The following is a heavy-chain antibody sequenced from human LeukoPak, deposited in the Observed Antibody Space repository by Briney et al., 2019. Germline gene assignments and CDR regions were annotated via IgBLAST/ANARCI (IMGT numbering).Heavy chain of an antibody. V-gene: IGHV4-30-4*01. CDR1: GGSISSSY. CDR2: IFHSGNT. J-gene: IGHJ4*02. Sequence: PSKTLSLTCTVSGGSISSSYWSWIRQPPGKDLEWIGYIFHSGNTYYNPSLKSRCTISIDTSKNQFSLRLTSVTAADTAVYYCASGSGTAAHFDYWGQGTLVTVSS. CDR3: ASGSGTAAHFDY. D-gene: IGHD6-13*01.